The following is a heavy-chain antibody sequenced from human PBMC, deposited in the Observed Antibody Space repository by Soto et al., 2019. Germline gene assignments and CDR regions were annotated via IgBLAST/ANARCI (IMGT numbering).Heavy chain of an antibody. J-gene: IGHJ5*02. CDR2: ISGSGGST. V-gene: IGHV3-23*01. CDR3: ANAPGKQLVRGNWFDP. D-gene: IGHD6-6*01. CDR1: GFTFSSYA. Sequence: EVQLLESGGGLVQPGGSLRLSCAASGFTFSSYAMSWVRQAPGKGLEWVSAISGSGGSTYYADSVKGRFTISRDNSKNTLYLQMNSLRAEDTAVYYCANAPGKQLVRGNWFDPWGQGTLVTVSS.